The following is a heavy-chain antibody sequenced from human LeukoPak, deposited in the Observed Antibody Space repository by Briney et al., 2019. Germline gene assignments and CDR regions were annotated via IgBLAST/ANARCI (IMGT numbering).Heavy chain of an antibody. CDR1: GFTFSTYS. CDR3: ARGRSITLLRGVAMSDGFDI. D-gene: IGHD3-10*01. Sequence: GGSLRLSCAPSGFTFSTYSMNWVRQAPGKGLEWVSFIDTSGSYIYYGDSMKGRFTISRDNAKNSLYLQMSGLRAEDTAVYYCARGRSITLLRGVAMSDGFDIWGQGAMVTVSS. J-gene: IGHJ3*02. CDR2: IDTSGSYI. V-gene: IGHV3-21*01.